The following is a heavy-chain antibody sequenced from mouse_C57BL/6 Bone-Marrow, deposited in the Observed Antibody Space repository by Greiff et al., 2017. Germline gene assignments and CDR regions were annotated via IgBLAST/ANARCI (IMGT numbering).Heavy chain of an antibody. CDR1: GFNIKDDY. D-gene: IGHD1-1*01. CDR2: IDPENGDT. CDR3: TPFITTVVKGYFDV. V-gene: IGHV14-4*01. J-gene: IGHJ1*03. Sequence: VQLKESGAELVRPGASVKLSCTASGFNIKDDYMHWVKQRPEQGLEWIGWIDPENGDTEYASKFQGKATITADTSSNTAYLQLSSLTSEDTAVYYCTPFITTVVKGYFDVWGTGTTVTVSS.